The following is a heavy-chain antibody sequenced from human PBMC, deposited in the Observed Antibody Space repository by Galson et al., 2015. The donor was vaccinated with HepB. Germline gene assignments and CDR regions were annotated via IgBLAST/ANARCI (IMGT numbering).Heavy chain of an antibody. CDR2: INPNSGGT. CDR1: GYTFTGYY. V-gene: IGHV1-2*06. J-gene: IGHJ2*01. CDR3: AREVPEWELLRPPIYWYFDL. Sequence: SVTVSCKASGYTFTGYYMHWVRQAPGQGLEWMGRINPNSGGTNYAQKFQGRVTMTRDTSISTAYMELSRLRSDDTAVYYCAREVPEWELLRPPIYWYFDLWGRGTLVTVSS. D-gene: IGHD1-26*01.